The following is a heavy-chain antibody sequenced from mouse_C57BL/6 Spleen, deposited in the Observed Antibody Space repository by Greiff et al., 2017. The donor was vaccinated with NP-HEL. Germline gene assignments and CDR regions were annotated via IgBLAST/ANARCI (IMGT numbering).Heavy chain of an antibody. V-gene: IGHV1-15*01. D-gene: IGHD1-1*01. CDR1: GYTFTDYE. Sequence: QVQLQQSGAELVRPGASVTLSCKASGYTFTDYEMHWVKPTPVHGLEWIGAIDPETGGTAYNQKFKGQAILTADKSSSTAYMELRSLTSEDSAVYYCTRRGYGSSWYFDVWGTGTTVTVSS. CDR2: IDPETGGT. CDR3: TRRGYGSSWYFDV. J-gene: IGHJ1*03.